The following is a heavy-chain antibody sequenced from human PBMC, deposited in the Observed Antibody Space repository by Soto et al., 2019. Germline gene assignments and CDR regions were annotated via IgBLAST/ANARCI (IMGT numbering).Heavy chain of an antibody. CDR2: ISAYNGNT. D-gene: IGHD1-26*01. Sequence: QVHLVQSGPEVKTPGAPVRVSCQTSGYTPTNYDIGWVRQAPGQGLEYMGWISAYNGNTNYAQKLQGRLTMTTDRPTRTAYMELRSLRSDDTSVYYCARALYRSGTYYAFDHWGQGTLVTVSS. CDR1: GYTPTNYD. V-gene: IGHV1-18*01. CDR3: ARALYRSGTYYAFDH. J-gene: IGHJ4*02.